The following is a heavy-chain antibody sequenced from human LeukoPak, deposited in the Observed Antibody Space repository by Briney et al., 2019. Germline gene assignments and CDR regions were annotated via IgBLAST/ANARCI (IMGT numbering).Heavy chain of an antibody. D-gene: IGHD3-3*01. CDR2: ISAYNGNT. J-gene: IGHJ5*02. CDR1: GYTFTSYG. V-gene: IGHV1-18*01. Sequence: ASVKLSCKASGYTFTSYGISWARQAPGQGLEWMGWISAYNGNTNYAQKLQGRVTMTTDTSTSTAYMGLRSLRSDDTAVYYCARDPGYYDFWSGYGHRSDNPTAWFDPWGQGTLVTVSS. CDR3: ARDPGYYDFWSGYGHRSDNPTAWFDP.